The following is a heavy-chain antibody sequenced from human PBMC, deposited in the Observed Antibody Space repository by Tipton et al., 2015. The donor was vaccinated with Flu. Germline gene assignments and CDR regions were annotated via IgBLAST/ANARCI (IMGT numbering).Heavy chain of an antibody. CDR2: ISPDGSEK. D-gene: IGHD2-8*01. J-gene: IGHJ4*02. CDR1: GFTLRDHW. V-gene: IGHV3-7*03. CDR3: ATQVGAVPGTKAFDY. Sequence: SLRLSCAVSGFTLRDHWMTWVRQAQGRGLEWVSYISPDGSEKNYLDSVRGRFSVSRDNGGNTVYLQMNSLRVEDTAEYYCATQVGAVPGTKAFDYWGQGTLVTVSS.